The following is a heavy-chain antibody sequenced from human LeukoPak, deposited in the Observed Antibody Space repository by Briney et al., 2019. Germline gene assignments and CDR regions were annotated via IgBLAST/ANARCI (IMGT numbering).Heavy chain of an antibody. D-gene: IGHD2-2*01. J-gene: IGHJ6*03. CDR3: ARVGTIVVVVHYYYYMDV. V-gene: IGHV4-61*02. CDR1: GGSISSGSYY. Sequence: SQTLSLTCTVSGGSISSGSYYWSWIRQPAGKGLEWIGRIYTSGSTNYNPSLKSRVTISVDTSKNQFSLKLSSVTAADTAVYYCARVGTIVVVVHYYYYMDVWGKGTTVTVSS. CDR2: IYTSGST.